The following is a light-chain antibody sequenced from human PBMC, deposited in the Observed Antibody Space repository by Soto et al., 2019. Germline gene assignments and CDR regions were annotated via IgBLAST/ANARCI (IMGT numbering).Light chain of an antibody. J-gene: IGKJ4*01. Sequence: EIVMTQSPATLAGSPGETVTLSCRASQGIGDTLAWYQQKPGQTPRLLIYDTSIRATGVPARFSGSRSGAEFTLTISSLQSEDFAVYYCQHYVTWPLTFGGGTKVDIK. CDR2: DTS. CDR3: QHYVTWPLT. CDR1: QGIGDT. V-gene: IGKV3-15*01.